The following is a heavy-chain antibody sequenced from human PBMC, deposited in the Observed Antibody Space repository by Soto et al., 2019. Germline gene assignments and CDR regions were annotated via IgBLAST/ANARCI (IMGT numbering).Heavy chain of an antibody. Sequence: EVQLLESGGGLVQPGGSLRLSCAASGFTFTSYAMSWVRQAPGKGLEWVSSISGRSGATYYADSVKGRFTISRDNSKNMLFLQMSSLRAEDTALYYCAKGKAKVVDEVATLQGGFDSWGRGTQVTVSS. J-gene: IGHJ4*02. V-gene: IGHV3-23*01. CDR3: AKGKAKVVDEVATLQGGFDS. CDR2: ISGRSGAT. D-gene: IGHD2-15*01. CDR1: GFTFTSYA.